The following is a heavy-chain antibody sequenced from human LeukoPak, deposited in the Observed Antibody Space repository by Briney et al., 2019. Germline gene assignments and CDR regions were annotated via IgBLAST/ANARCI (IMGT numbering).Heavy chain of an antibody. CDR1: GYTFTGYY. J-gene: IGHJ5*02. Sequence: ASVKVSCKASGYTFTGYYMHWVRQAPGQGLEWMGWINPNSGGTNYAQKFQGRVTTTRDTSISTAYMELSRLRSDDTAVYYCARGRFDGGAATHWFDPWGQGTLVTVSS. CDR3: ARGRFDGGAATHWFDP. D-gene: IGHD3-16*01. CDR2: INPNSGGT. V-gene: IGHV1-2*02.